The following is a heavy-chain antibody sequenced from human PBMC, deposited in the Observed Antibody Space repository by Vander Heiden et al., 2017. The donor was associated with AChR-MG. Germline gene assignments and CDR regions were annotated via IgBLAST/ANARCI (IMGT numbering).Heavy chain of an antibody. CDR2: VYYSGST. J-gene: IGHJ5*02. CDR1: GGSIRRSSSH. Sequence: QLQLQESGPGLVKTSDTLPLTCTVYGGSIRRSSSHGGWIRQPPGKGLEWIGTVYYSGSTYYNPSLKSRVTISVDTSKNQFSLKLTSVTAADTAVYYCATHRITVFGVVTSNWFDPWGQGTLVTVSS. V-gene: IGHV4-39*01. CDR3: ATHRITVFGVVTSNWFDP. D-gene: IGHD3-3*01.